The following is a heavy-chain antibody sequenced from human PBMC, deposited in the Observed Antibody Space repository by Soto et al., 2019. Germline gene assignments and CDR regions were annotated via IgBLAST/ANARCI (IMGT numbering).Heavy chain of an antibody. CDR3: ARDGPHTPTYYDFWSGYSGAPSMDV. D-gene: IGHD3-3*01. V-gene: IGHV3-30-3*01. Sequence: QVQLVESGGGVVQPGRSLRLSCAASGFTFSSYAMHWVRQAPGKGLEWVAVISYDGSNKYYADSVKGRFTISRDNSKNTLDLQMNSLRAEDTAVYYCARDGPHTPTYYDFWSGYSGAPSMDVWGQGTTVTVTS. CDR2: ISYDGSNK. CDR1: GFTFSSYA. J-gene: IGHJ6*02.